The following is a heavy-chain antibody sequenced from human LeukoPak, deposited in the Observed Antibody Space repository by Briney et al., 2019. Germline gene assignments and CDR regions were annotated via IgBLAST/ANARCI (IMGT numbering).Heavy chain of an antibody. CDR3: ARDVPDFWSGFDY. CDR2: ISGNDGDT. D-gene: IGHD3-3*01. CDR1: GYPFITYG. V-gene: IGHV1-18*01. Sequence: ASVKVSCKASGYPFITYGLSWVRQAPGQGLEWMGQISGNDGDTNYAQKFQGRVTMTTDTATSTAYMELTSLRSHDTAVYYCARDVPDFWSGFDYWGQGALVTVSP. J-gene: IGHJ4*02.